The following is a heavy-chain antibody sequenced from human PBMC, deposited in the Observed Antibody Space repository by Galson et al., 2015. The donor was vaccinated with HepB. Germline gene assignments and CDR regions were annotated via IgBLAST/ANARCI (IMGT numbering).Heavy chain of an antibody. J-gene: IGHJ6*02. V-gene: IGHV1-69*01. CDR1: GGTFSSYA. Sequence: SCKASGGTFSSYAISWVRQAPGQGLEWMGGIIPIFGTANYAQKFQGRVTITADESTSTAYMELSSPRSEDTAVYYCARTSHTYYYDSSGYKYYYYGMDVWGQGTTVTVSS. CDR3: ARTSHTYYYDSSGYKYYYYGMDV. CDR2: IIPIFGTA. D-gene: IGHD3-22*01.